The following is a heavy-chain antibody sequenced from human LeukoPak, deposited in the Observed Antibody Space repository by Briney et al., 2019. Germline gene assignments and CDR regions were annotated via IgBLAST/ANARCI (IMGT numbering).Heavy chain of an antibody. J-gene: IGHJ4*02. D-gene: IGHD3-10*01. CDR3: ARRGVVIRVFLVGFHKEASYFDS. V-gene: IGHV3-23*01. Sequence: GGSLRLSCAVSGITLSNYGMSWVRQAPGKGLEWASGISGSGGNTYYADSVKGRFTVSRDNSKNTLYLQMNSLRAEDTAVYFCARRGVVIRVFLVGFHKEASYFDSWGQGALVTVSS. CDR2: ISGSGGNT. CDR1: GITLSNYG.